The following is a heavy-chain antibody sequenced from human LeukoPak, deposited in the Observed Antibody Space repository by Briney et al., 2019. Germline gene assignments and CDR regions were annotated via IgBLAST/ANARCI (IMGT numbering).Heavy chain of an antibody. CDR1: GFTFDIYA. CDR2: ISASANST. D-gene: IGHD6-13*01. CDR3: ARGGSSWLDY. J-gene: IGHJ4*02. Sequence: GGSLTPSCAASGFTFDIYAMTWVRQAPGKGPDWVSGISASANSTYYADSVKGRFIISRDNAKNMLYLQMNSLTVEDMAVYYCARGGSSWLDYWGQGTLVTVSS. V-gene: IGHV3-23*01.